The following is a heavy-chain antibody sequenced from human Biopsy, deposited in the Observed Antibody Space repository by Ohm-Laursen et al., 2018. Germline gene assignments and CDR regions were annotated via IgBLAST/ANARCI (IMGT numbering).Heavy chain of an antibody. D-gene: IGHD2/OR15-2a*01. V-gene: IGHV4-59*01. J-gene: IGHJ6*02. Sequence: GTLSLTCTVSGGSISSYYWNWIRQPPGKGLEWIGYIYYSGTTNYNPSLKSRVTISVDTSKNQFSLRLNSVTAADTAVYYCARATNSTGWPYYYFYGMDVWGQGTTVAVSS. CDR1: GGSISSYY. CDR2: IYYSGTT. CDR3: ARATNSTGWPYYYFYGMDV.